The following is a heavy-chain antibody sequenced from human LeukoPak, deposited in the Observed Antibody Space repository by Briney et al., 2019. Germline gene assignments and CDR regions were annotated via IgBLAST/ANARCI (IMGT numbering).Heavy chain of an antibody. CDR2: IYYSGST. V-gene: IGHV4-39*01. D-gene: IGHD2-15*01. CDR1: GGSIRNGGYH. J-gene: IGHJ4*02. CDR3: ARHCSGGSCYSDFDC. Sequence: PSETLSPTCTLSGGSIRNGGYHWGRIRQPPGKGLEWIGSIYYSGSTYYNPSLKSRVTISVDTSKNQFSLKVSSVTAADTAVYYCARHCSGGSCYSDFDCWGQGTLVTVSS.